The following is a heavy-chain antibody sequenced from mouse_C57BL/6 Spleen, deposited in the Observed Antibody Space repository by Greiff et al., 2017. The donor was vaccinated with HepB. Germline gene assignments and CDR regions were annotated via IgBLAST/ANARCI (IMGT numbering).Heavy chain of an antibody. Sequence: VQLQQSGPELVKPGASVKISCKASGYAFSSSWMNWVKQRPGEGLEWIGRIYPGDGDTNYNGQFKGKATLTADKSSSTAYMQLSSLTSEDSAVYVCARADMDDYGGYFDYWGQGTTRTVAS. D-gene: IGHD1-1*01. CDR1: GYAFSSSW. J-gene: IGHJ2*01. CDR3: ARADMDDYGGYFDY. V-gene: IGHV1-82*01. CDR2: IYPGDGDT.